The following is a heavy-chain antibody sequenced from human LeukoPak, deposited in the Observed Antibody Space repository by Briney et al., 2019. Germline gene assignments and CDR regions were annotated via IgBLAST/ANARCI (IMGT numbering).Heavy chain of an antibody. CDR3: AKGREWELPIPLKDFDY. D-gene: IGHD1-26*01. CDR1: GFTFSSYG. J-gene: IGHJ4*02. V-gene: IGHV3-33*06. CDR2: IWYDGSNK. Sequence: GRSLRLSCAASGFTFSSYGMHWVRQAPGKGLECVAVIWYDGSNKYYADSVKGRFTISRDNSKNTLYLQMNSLRVEDTAVYYCAKGREWELPIPLKDFDYWGQGTLVTVSS.